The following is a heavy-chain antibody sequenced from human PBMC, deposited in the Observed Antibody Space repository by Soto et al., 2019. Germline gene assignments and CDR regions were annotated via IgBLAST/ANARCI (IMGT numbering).Heavy chain of an antibody. V-gene: IGHV2-5*02. D-gene: IGHD1-26*01. Sequence: GXTLVNPTQTLTXTCTFCRFSLSTTGVSVVWIRQPPGKALEWLALIYWDDDERYNPSLRSRLTITKDTSKNQVVLTLTSMHPVDKATYYCARRSGSSNYFAYWGQGTLGTVS. CDR1: RFSLSTTGVS. CDR3: ARRSGSSNYFAY. J-gene: IGHJ4*02. CDR2: IYWDDDE.